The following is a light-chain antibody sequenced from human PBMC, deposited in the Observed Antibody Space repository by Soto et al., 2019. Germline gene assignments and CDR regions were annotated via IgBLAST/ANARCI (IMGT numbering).Light chain of an antibody. J-gene: IGLJ1*01. V-gene: IGLV1-40*01. CDR1: SSNIGAGYD. CDR2: GNG. CDR3: QSYDSSLSGSEV. Sequence: QSVLTQPPSVSGAPGQRVTISCTGSSSNIGAGYDVHWYQQLPGTAPKLLIYGNGNRPSGVPDRFSDSKSGTSASLAITGLQAEDEADYYCQSYDSSLSGSEVFGTGTKVTVL.